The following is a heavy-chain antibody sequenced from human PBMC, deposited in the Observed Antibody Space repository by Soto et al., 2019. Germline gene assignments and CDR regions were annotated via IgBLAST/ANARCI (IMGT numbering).Heavy chain of an antibody. J-gene: IGHJ6*02. D-gene: IGHD7-27*01. CDR1: GFTFSSYS. CDR2: ISSSSSYI. Sequence: GGSLRLSCAASGFTFSSYSMNWVRQAPGKGLEWVSSISSSSSYIYYADSVKGRFTISRDNAKNSLYLQMNSLRAEDTAVYYCARAQDKLGGFGMDVWGQGTTVTVSS. CDR3: ARAQDKLGGFGMDV. V-gene: IGHV3-21*01.